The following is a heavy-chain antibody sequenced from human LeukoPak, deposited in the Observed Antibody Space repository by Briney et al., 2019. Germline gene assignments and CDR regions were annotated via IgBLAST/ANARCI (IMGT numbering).Heavy chain of an antibody. CDR1: GFTFSDYY. Sequence: PGGSLTLSCTASGFTFSDYYMSWIRQAPGKGLEWVSYISSSGSTIYYAASVKGRFTISRDNAKNSLYLQMNSLRAEDTAVYYCARPCSSTSCPVGYWGQGTLVTVSS. CDR3: ARPCSSTSCPVGY. J-gene: IGHJ4*02. D-gene: IGHD2-2*01. V-gene: IGHV3-11*01. CDR2: ISSSGSTI.